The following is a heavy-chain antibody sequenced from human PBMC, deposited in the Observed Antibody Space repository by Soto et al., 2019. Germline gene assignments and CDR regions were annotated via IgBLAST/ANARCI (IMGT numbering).Heavy chain of an antibody. Sequence: GGSLRLSCAASGFTFSNYGMTWVRQAPGKGLEWVSTISGSGGNTYYADSVKGRFTISRDNSKNTLHLQMNSLRADDTAVYYCANLITVTGGFWGQGTLVTVSS. CDR2: ISGSGGNT. D-gene: IGHD4-17*01. V-gene: IGHV3-23*01. CDR1: GFTFSNYG. J-gene: IGHJ4*02. CDR3: ANLITVTGGF.